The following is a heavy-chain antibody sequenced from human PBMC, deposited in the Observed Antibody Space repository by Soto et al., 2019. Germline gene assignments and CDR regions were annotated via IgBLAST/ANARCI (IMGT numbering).Heavy chain of an antibody. V-gene: IGHV3-21*01. J-gene: IGHJ4*02. Sequence: PGGSLRLSCEASGFTFSRVNMNWVRQVPGKGLEWVASISSASSETWYADSVKGRFIISRDNAQNSLFLQMNTLRPEDSAIYYCARVDYWGPGTQVTVSS. CDR3: ARVDY. CDR1: GFTFSRVN. CDR2: ISSASSET.